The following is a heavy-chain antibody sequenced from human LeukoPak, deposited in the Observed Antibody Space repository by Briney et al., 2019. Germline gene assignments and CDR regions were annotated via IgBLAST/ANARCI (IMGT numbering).Heavy chain of an antibody. D-gene: IGHD6-13*01. Sequence: ASVNISCKASGYTFRNYAISWVRQVPGQGPEWVGWISAYNGNTRLAQKFQDRVTMTTETSTNTVYIQLRSLTFDDTAVYYCAREGLTAALDYWGQGTLVTVSS. CDR3: AREGLTAALDY. CDR1: GYTFRNYA. J-gene: IGHJ4*02. CDR2: ISAYNGNT. V-gene: IGHV1-18*01.